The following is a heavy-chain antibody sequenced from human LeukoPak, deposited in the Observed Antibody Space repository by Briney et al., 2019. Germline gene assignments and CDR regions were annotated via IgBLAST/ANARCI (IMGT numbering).Heavy chain of an antibody. CDR2: ISSIDSTT. V-gene: IGHV3-48*03. CDR1: GFTFSNYE. J-gene: IGHJ5*02. Sequence: PGGSLRLSCAASGFTFSNYEMNWVRQAPGRGLEGVSYISSIDSTTYYADSVKGRFTISRDNAKNSLYLQMNSLRVEDTAGYHCARGLASSNWPHWFDPWGQGTLVSVSS. D-gene: IGHD6-13*01. CDR3: ARGLASSNWPHWFDP.